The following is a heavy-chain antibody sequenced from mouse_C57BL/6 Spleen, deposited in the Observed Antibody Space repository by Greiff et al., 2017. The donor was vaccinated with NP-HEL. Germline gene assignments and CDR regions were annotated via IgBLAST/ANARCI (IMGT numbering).Heavy chain of an antibody. CDR1: GYTFTDYN. V-gene: IGHV1-22*01. J-gene: IGHJ2*01. CDR3: ARPSLYGNYYFDY. Sequence: VQLQQAGPELVKPGASVKMSCKASGYTFTDYNMHWVKQSHGKSLEWIGYINPNNGGTSYNQKFKGKATLTVNKSSSTAYMELRSLTSEDSAVYYCARPSLYGNYYFDYWGQGTTLTVSS. CDR2: INPNNGGT. D-gene: IGHD2-1*01.